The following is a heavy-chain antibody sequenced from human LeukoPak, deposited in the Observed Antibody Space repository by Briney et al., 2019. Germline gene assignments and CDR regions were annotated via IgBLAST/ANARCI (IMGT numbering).Heavy chain of an antibody. CDR1: EFPLSGNW. CDR3: ARGYPLSTTAAGTYFQH. V-gene: IGHV1-2*02. D-gene: IGHD6-13*01. Sequence: ASVKVSCKASEFPLSGNWIHWVRQVPGQGLEWMGWINPSSGRTDYVQKFQGRVKMTWDTSTSTVYMELGSLRSDDTAVYYCARGYPLSTTAAGTYFQHWGQGTLVTVSS. J-gene: IGHJ1*01. CDR2: INPSSGRT.